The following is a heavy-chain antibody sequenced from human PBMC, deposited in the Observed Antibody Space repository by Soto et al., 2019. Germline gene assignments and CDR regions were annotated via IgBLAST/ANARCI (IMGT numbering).Heavy chain of an antibody. Sequence: EVQLVESGGGLVKPGGSLRLSCAASGFIFSSYSMNWVRQAPGKGLEWVSSISGSSSYIYYADSVKGRFTISRDNAKNSLYLQMNRLRAEETAVYYCARGVATAGLYYFDYGGQGTLVTVSS. J-gene: IGHJ4*02. D-gene: IGHD6-25*01. CDR3: ARGVATAGLYYFDY. CDR1: GFIFSSYS. CDR2: ISGSSSYI. V-gene: IGHV3-21*01.